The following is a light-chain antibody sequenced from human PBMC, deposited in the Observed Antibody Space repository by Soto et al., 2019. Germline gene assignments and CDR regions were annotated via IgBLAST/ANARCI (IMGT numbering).Light chain of an antibody. Sequence: DIPMTQSPSTLSASVGDRVTITCRASQSISSWLAWYQQKPGKAPKLLIYDASSLESGVPSRFSGSGSGTEFTLTISSLQPDDFAPYYCQQYNSYSEWTFGQGTKVEIK. CDR3: QQYNSYSEWT. CDR2: DAS. CDR1: QSISSW. J-gene: IGKJ1*01. V-gene: IGKV1-5*01.